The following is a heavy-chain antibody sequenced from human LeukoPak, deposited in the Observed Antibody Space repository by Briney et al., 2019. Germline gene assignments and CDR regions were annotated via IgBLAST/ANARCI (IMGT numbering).Heavy chain of an antibody. Sequence: SETLSLTCTVSGGSIRSYYWSWIRQPPGKGLEWIGYIFYSGTTNYNPSLKSRITSSVDTSKNQFYLRLTSVTAADTAMYYCARVDSNYVFDYWGQGTLVTVSS. CDR1: GGSIRSYY. D-gene: IGHD4-11*01. CDR3: ARVDSNYVFDY. V-gene: IGHV4-59*01. J-gene: IGHJ4*02. CDR2: IFYSGTT.